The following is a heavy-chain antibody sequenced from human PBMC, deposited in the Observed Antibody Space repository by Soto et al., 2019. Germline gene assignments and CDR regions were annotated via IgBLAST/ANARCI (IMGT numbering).Heavy chain of an antibody. CDR3: ARIGYSYGYYFDY. D-gene: IGHD5-18*01. CDR1: GFTFSSYC. Sequence: GGSLRLSCAASGFTFSSYCMHWVRQAPGKGLKWVAVIWYDGSNKYYADSVKGRFTISRDNSKNTLYLQMNSLRAEYTAVYYCARIGYSYGYYFDYWGQGTLVTVSS. V-gene: IGHV3-33*01. J-gene: IGHJ4*02. CDR2: IWYDGSNK.